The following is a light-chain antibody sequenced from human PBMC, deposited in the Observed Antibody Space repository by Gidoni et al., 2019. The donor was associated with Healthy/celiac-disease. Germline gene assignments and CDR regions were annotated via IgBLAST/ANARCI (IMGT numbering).Light chain of an antibody. CDR3: QQLNSYPPT. CDR1: QGISSY. CDR2: AAS. V-gene: IGKV1-9*01. J-gene: IGKJ1*01. Sequence: IQLTQSPSSRSASVGDRVTITCRASQGISSYLAWYQQKPGKAPKLLIYAASTLQSGVPLRFSGSGSGTDFTRTISSLQPEDFATYYCQQLNSYPPTFGQGTKVEIK.